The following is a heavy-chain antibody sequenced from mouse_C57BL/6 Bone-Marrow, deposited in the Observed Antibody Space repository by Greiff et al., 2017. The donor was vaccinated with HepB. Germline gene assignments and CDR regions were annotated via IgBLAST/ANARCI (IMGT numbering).Heavy chain of an antibody. J-gene: IGHJ1*03. CDR2: ISYDGSN. CDR1: GYSITSGYY. CDR3: ARAYYYGSSSYWYFDV. Sequence: ESGPGLVKPSQSLSLTCSVTGYSITSGYYWNWIRQFPGNKLEWMGYISYDGSNNYNPSLKNRISITRDTSKNQFFLKLNSVTTEDTATYYCARAYYYGSSSYWYFDVWGTGTTVTVSS. V-gene: IGHV3-6*01. D-gene: IGHD1-1*01.